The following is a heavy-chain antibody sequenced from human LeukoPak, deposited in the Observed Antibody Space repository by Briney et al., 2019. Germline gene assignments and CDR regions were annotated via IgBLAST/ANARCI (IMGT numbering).Heavy chain of an antibody. CDR1: GFTFSDYW. CDR2: IKQDGSQR. J-gene: IGHJ4*02. Sequence: GGSLRLSCTASGFTFSDYWMTWVRQAPGKGPEWVANIKQDGSQRYYVDSVRGRFTISRDNAKNSLFLQMNGLRAEDTAVYYCARRGGSSSRRSPIGYWGQGTLVNVSS. V-gene: IGHV3-7*01. D-gene: IGHD6-6*01. CDR3: ARRGGSSSRRSPIGY.